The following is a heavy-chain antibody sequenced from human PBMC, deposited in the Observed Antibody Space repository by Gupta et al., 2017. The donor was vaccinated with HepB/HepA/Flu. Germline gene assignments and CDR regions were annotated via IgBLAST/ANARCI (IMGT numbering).Heavy chain of an antibody. J-gene: IGHJ5*01. CDR1: GFSLGCYG. CDR2: ISFDGSET. CDR3: ARDLSLGTTFPWFDS. Sequence: QVKMVASGGGVVQPGRSLGLSCAVSGFSLGCYGMHWVRQTPGKGLEWVAVISFDGSETYYADSVKGRFTISRSNSMNTLYLQMNDLRAEDTALYYCARDLSLGTTFPWFDSWGQGTLVTVS. D-gene: IGHD1-7*01. V-gene: IGHV3-33*01.